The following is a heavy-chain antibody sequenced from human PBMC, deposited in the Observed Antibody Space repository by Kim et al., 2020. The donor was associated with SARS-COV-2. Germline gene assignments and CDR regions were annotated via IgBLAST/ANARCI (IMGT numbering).Heavy chain of an antibody. CDR2: IDWEDDK. Sequence: SGPTLVNPTQTLTLTCTFSGFSLSTSGMCVSWIRQPPGKALEWLALIDWEDDKYYSTSLKTRLTISKDTSKNQVVLTMTNMDPVDTATYYCARGPQYYYDSSVPPGYYGMDVWGQGTTVTVSS. CDR3: ARGPQYYYDSSVPPGYYGMDV. V-gene: IGHV2-70*01. J-gene: IGHJ6*02. D-gene: IGHD3-22*01. CDR1: GFSLSTSGMC.